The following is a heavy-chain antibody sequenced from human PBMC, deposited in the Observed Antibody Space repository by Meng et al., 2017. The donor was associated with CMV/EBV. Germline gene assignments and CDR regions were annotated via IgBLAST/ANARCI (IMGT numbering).Heavy chain of an antibody. CDR2: ISAYNGNT. Sequence: QVPLMPPGAEVKKPXXSVKVSCKASGYTFTSYGISWVRQAPGQGLEWMGWISAYNGNTNYAQKLQGRVTMTTDTSTSTAYMELRSLRSDDTAVYYCARDSSGWFDYWGQGTLVTVSS. CDR1: GYTFTSYG. V-gene: IGHV1-18*01. CDR3: ARDSSGWFDY. J-gene: IGHJ4*02. D-gene: IGHD6-19*01.